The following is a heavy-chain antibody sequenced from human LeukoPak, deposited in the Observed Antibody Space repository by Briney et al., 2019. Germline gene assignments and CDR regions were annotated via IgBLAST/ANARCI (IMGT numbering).Heavy chain of an antibody. CDR3: ARGKWWLRAGSFDY. D-gene: IGHD5-12*01. CDR1: GYTFTSYS. Sequence: GASVKVSCRASGYTFTSYSISWVRQAPGQGLEWMGWISAYNGNTNYAQKLQGRVTMTRNTSISTAYMELSSLRSEDTAVYYCARGKWWLRAGSFDYWGQGTLVTVSS. V-gene: IGHV1-18*01. J-gene: IGHJ4*02. CDR2: ISAYNGNT.